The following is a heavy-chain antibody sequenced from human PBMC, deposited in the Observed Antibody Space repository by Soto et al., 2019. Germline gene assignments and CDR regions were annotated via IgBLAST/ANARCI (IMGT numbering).Heavy chain of an antibody. Sequence: SETLSLTCTVSGGSISSSSYYWGWIRQPPGKGLEWIGSIYYSGSTYYNPSLKSRVTISVDTSKNQFSLKLSSVTAADTAVYYCARRDRYDSSGYSFDYWGQGTLVTVS. J-gene: IGHJ4*02. CDR2: IYYSGST. V-gene: IGHV4-39*01. CDR1: GGSISSSSYY. CDR3: ARRDRYDSSGYSFDY. D-gene: IGHD3-22*01.